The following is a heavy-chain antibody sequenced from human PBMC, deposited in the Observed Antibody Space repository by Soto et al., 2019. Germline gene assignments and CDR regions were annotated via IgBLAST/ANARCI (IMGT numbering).Heavy chain of an antibody. J-gene: IGHJ3*02. CDR2: ISAYNGNT. CDR3: ARIDLYCSGGSCRPGPDAFDI. D-gene: IGHD2-15*01. CDR1: GYTFTSYG. V-gene: IGHV1-18*01. Sequence: ASVKVSCKASGYTFTSYGISWVRQAPGQGLEWMGWISAYNGNTNYAQKLQGRVTMTTDTSTSTAYMELRSLRSDDTAVYYCARIDLYCSGGSCRPGPDAFDIWGQGTMVTVSS.